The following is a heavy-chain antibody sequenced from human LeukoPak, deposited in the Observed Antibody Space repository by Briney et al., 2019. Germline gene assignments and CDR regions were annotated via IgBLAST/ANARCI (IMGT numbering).Heavy chain of an antibody. CDR3: AKDQVAGAGY. CDR2: MSGSGDST. D-gene: IGHD6-19*01. CDR1: GFTFSNYA. Sequence: PGGSLRLSCTASGFTFSNYAMCWVRLAPGKGLEWVSAMSGSGDSTYYAGSVEGRFTISGDNSKNTLYLQMNSLRVEDTAVYYCAKDQVAGAGYWGQGTTVTVSS. J-gene: IGHJ6*02. V-gene: IGHV3-23*01.